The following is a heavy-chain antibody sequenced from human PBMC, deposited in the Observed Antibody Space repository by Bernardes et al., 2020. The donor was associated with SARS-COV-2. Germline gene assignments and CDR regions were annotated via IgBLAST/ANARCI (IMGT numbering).Heavy chain of an antibody. V-gene: IGHV3-48*02. CDR3: ARDHRGLIFGVVINYYYGMDV. CDR2: ISSSSSTI. D-gene: IGHD3-3*01. CDR1: GFTFSSYS. J-gene: IGHJ6*02. Sequence: GGSLRLSCAASGFTFSSYSMNWVRQAPGKGLEWVSYISSSSSTIYYADSVKGRFTISRDNAKNSLYLQMNSLRDEDTAVYYCARDHRGLIFGVVINYYYGMDVWGQGTTVTVSS.